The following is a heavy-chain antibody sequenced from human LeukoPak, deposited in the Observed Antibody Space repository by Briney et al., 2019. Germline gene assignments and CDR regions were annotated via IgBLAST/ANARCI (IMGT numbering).Heavy chain of an antibody. V-gene: IGHV1-8*01. Sequence: GASVKVSCKASGYTFTSYDINWVRQATGQGLEWMGWMNPNSGNTGYAQKFQGRVTMTRNTSISTAYMELSRLRSEDTAVYYCARRSARLLWFGESLGYYFGMDVWGQGTTVTVSS. CDR3: ARRSARLLWFGESLGYYFGMDV. CDR2: MNPNSGNT. CDR1: GYTFTSYD. D-gene: IGHD3-10*01. J-gene: IGHJ6*02.